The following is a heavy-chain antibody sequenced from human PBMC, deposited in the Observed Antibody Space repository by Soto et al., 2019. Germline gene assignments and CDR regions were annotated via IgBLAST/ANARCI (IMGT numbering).Heavy chain of an antibody. V-gene: IGHV3-64D*06. Sequence: PGGDLRLSGSASEFSLSGYSMHLARHGTGEGVQYVSTISRDGDITYYADSVKGRFNISRDNSKNTLYIQMNSLRPEDTAVYYCVKAFTFCAIETGYYSENFFEPWGQGTPVTVSS. CDR2: ISRDGDIT. CDR1: EFSLSGYS. CDR3: VKAFTFCAIETGYYSENFFEP. D-gene: IGHD3-9*01. J-gene: IGHJ5*02.